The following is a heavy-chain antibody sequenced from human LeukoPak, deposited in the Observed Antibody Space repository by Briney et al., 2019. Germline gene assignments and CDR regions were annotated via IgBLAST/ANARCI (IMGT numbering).Heavy chain of an antibody. CDR1: GITFSRSW. CDR3: TTSNRFWGRLDS. CDR2: INEDETQK. Sequence: GGSLTLSCAASGITFSRSWMTWVRQAPGKGLEWVANINEDETQKYYVDSVKGRFRISRDNAKTSVYLQVDSLRADDTGTYYCTTSNRFWGRLDSWGQGTLVTVSS. D-gene: IGHD3-16*01. J-gene: IGHJ4*02. V-gene: IGHV3-7*01.